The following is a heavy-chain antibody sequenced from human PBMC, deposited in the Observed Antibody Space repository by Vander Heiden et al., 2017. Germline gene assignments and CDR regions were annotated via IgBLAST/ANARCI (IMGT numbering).Heavy chain of an antibody. CDR2: IYSSRST. Sequence: RLQLSGPGLVTPSEALSPACTVPGGFFSSSYWSWIRQPPGKGLEWIGFIYSSRSTNYNPALKSRVTRSLDMSKNQFSLKVSSVTAADTAVYYCARYHNTGSYVFDYWGQVTLVTVSS. V-gene: IGHV4-59*08. CDR1: GGFFSSSY. J-gene: IGHJ4*02. D-gene: IGHD3-10*01. CDR3: ARYHNTGSYVFDY.